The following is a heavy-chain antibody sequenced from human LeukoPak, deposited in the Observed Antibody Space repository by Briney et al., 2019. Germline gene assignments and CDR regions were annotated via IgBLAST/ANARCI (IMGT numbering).Heavy chain of an antibody. D-gene: IGHD4-17*01. CDR2: ISAYNGNT. J-gene: IGHJ3*02. Sequence: ASVKVSCKASGYTFTSYGISWVRQAPGQGLEWMGWISAYNGNTNYAQKLQGRVTMTTDTSTSTAYMELRSLRSDDTAVYYCAASRPATTVTPHDAFDIWGQGTMVTVSS. CDR1: GYTFTSYG. V-gene: IGHV1-18*01. CDR3: AASRPATTVTPHDAFDI.